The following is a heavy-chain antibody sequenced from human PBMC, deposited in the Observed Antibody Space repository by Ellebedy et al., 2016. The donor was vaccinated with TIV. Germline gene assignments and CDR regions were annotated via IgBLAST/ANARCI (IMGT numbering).Heavy chain of an antibody. CDR1: GFPFSNYW. J-gene: IGHJ6*02. CDR3: ARDFGRWGI. V-gene: IGHV3-7*01. D-gene: IGHD3-16*01. Sequence: PGGSLRLSCAASGFPFSNYWMSWVRQAPGKGLEWVANIKPDGGEKYYVDSVKGRFTISRDNAKNSLYLQMNSLRAEDTAVYYCARDFGRWGIWGQGTTVTVSS. CDR2: IKPDGGEK.